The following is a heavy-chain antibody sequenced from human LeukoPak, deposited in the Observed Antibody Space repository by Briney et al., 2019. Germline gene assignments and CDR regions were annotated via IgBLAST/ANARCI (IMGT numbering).Heavy chain of an antibody. V-gene: IGHV1-45*03. CDR3: ASSPHYDSRAGGYYFDY. CDR2: ITPFNGNT. D-gene: IGHD3-22*01. Sequence: ASVKVSCKASGYTFTYRYLHWVRQAPRQALEWMGWITPFNGNTNYAQKFQDRVTITRDRSMSTAYMELSSLRSEDTAMYYCASSPHYDSRAGGYYFDYWGQGTLVTVSS. CDR1: GYTFTYRY. J-gene: IGHJ4*02.